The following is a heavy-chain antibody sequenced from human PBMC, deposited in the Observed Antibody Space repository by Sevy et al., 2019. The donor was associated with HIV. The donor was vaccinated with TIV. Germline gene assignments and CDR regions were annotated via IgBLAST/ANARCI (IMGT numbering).Heavy chain of an antibody. D-gene: IGHD6-6*01. CDR1: GGSISSYY. V-gene: IGHV4-59*13. CDR2: IYYSGST. Sequence: SETLSLTCTVSGGSISSYYWSWIRQPPGKGLEWIGYIYYSGSTNYNPFLKSRVTISVDTSKNQFSLMLSSVTAADTAVYYCARGLPIAARPDWFDPWGQGTLVTVSS. CDR3: ARGLPIAARPDWFDP. J-gene: IGHJ5*02.